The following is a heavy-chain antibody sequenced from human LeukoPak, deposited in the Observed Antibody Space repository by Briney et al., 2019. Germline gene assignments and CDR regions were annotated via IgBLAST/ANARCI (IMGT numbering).Heavy chain of an antibody. CDR3: AKDYYGSGSSSCGMDV. CDR1: GYTFTGDY. Sequence: ASVKVSCKASGYTFTGDYMHWVRQAPGQGLEWMGWINPNSGGTKYAQKFQGRVTFTRDTSISTAYMELSSLETEDTAVYYCAKDYYGSGSSSCGMDVWGQGTTVTVSS. CDR2: INPNSGGT. J-gene: IGHJ6*02. V-gene: IGHV1-2*02. D-gene: IGHD3-10*01.